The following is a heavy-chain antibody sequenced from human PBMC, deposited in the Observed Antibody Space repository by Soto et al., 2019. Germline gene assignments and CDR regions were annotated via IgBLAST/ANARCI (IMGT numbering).Heavy chain of an antibody. J-gene: IGHJ6*02. CDR1: GFSFSNYI. Sequence: GGSLRLSSAASGFSFSNYIMNWVRQSPGKGLEWLSYISRSGSLNYYADSVKGRFTISRDNAKNSLYLEMNSVRDEDTAMYYCARDLEYSSSWYYYYGLDVWGHGSTVTVTS. V-gene: IGHV3-48*02. CDR3: ARDLEYSSSWYYYYGLDV. D-gene: IGHD6-6*01. CDR2: ISRSGSLN.